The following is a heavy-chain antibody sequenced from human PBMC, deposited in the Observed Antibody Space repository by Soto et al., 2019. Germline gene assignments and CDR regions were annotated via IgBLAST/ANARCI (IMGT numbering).Heavy chain of an antibody. CDR2: ISYDGSNK. CDR1: GFTFSSDG. V-gene: IGHV3-30*03. D-gene: IGHD4-4*01. Sequence: GGSLRLSCAASGFTFSSDGMHWVRQAPGKGLEWVAVISYDGSNKYYADSVKGRFTISRDNSKNTLYLQMNSLRAEDTAVYYCARDLEGTVTLGGYGMDLWGQGTTVTVSS. CDR3: ARDLEGTVTLGGYGMDL. J-gene: IGHJ6*02.